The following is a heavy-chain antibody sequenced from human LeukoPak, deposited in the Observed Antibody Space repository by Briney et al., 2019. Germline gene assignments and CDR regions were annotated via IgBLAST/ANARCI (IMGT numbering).Heavy chain of an antibody. CDR1: GFTFSSFG. CDR2: IWYDASNK. V-gene: IGHV3-33*01. CDR3: VRGVGVSRFNYFDP. J-gene: IGHJ5*02. D-gene: IGHD6-13*01. Sequence: PGGSLRLSCAASGFTFSSFGMHWVRQAPGKGLEWVAVIWYDASNKYYADSVKGRFTISRDNSKNTLFLQMNNLRDDDTAVYYCVRGVGVSRFNYFDPWGQGTLVIVSS.